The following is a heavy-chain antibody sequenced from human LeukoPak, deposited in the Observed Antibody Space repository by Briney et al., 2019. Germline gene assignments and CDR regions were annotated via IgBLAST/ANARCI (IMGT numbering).Heavy chain of an antibody. CDR3: AKDRAMVRGVTLIDY. CDR1: GFTFSSYA. Sequence: GSLRLSCAASGFTFSSYAMSWVRQAPGKGLEWVSAISGSGGSTYYADSVKGRFTISRDNSKNTLYLQMNSLRAEDTAVYYCAKDRAMVRGVTLIDYWGQGTLVTVSS. J-gene: IGHJ4*02. CDR2: ISGSGGST. V-gene: IGHV3-23*01. D-gene: IGHD3-10*01.